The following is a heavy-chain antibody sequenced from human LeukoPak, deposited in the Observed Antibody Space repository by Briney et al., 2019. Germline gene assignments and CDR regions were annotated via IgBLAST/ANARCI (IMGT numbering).Heavy chain of an antibody. J-gene: IGHJ6*03. Sequence: GGSLRLSCAASGFTFSNYAMSWVRQAPGKGLEWVSAISGSGGSTYYVDSVKGRFTISRDNSKNTLYLQMNSLRAEDTAVYYCAKAGGSCFRGYYYYMDVWGKGTTVTVSS. V-gene: IGHV3-23*01. CDR2: ISGSGGST. CDR1: GFTFSNYA. CDR3: AKAGGSCFRGYYYYMDV. D-gene: IGHD2-15*01.